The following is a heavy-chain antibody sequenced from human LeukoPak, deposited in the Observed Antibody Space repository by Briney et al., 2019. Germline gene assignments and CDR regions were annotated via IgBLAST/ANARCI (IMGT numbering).Heavy chain of an antibody. D-gene: IGHD6-19*01. V-gene: IGHV1-69*13. CDR1: GGTFSSYA. CDR2: IIPIFGTA. CDR3: ARDQGVAGTGKEYFQH. Sequence: SVKVSCKASGGTFSSYAISWVRQAPGHGLEWMGGIIPIFGTANYAQKFQGRVTITADESTSTAYMELSSLRSEDTAVYYCARDQGVAGTGKEYFQHWGQGTLVTVSS. J-gene: IGHJ1*01.